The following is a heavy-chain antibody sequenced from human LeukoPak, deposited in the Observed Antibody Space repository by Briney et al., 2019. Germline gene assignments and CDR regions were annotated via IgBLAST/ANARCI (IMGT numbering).Heavy chain of an antibody. CDR3: ARFGITGTGVDY. CDR1: GESTTRYY. Sequence: PSETLSLTCSVSGESTTRYYWSWIRQSAGKGLGWIGRIYAPGSTNYNPSLKSRVTMSIDTSKNQFSLKLSSVTAADTAVYYCARFGITGTGVDYWGQGTLVTVSS. CDR2: IYAPGST. V-gene: IGHV4-4*07. D-gene: IGHD1-7*01. J-gene: IGHJ4*02.